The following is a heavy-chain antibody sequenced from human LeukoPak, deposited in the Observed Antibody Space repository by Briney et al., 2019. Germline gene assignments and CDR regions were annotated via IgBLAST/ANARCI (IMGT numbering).Heavy chain of an antibody. Sequence: SETLSLTCTVSGGSISSSSYYWGWIRQPPGKGLEWIGRIYTSGSTNYNPSLKSRVTISVDTSKNQFSLKLSSVTAADTAVYYCARGIRQLLWAGLGDNWFDPWGQGTLVTVSS. D-gene: IGHD2-2*01. CDR2: IYTSGST. CDR1: GGSISSSSYY. CDR3: ARGIRQLLWAGLGDNWFDP. V-gene: IGHV4-39*07. J-gene: IGHJ5*02.